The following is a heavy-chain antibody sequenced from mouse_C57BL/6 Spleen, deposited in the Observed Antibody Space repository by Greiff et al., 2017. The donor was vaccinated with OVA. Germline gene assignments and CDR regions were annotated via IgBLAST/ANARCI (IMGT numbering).Heavy chain of an antibody. Sequence: QVQLQQSGAELMKPGASVKLSCKATGYTFTGYWIEWVKQRPGHGLEWIGEILPGSGSTNYNEKFKGKATFTADTSSNTAYMQLSSLTTEDSAIYYCASPEGSSGCAYWGQGTLVTVSA. CDR1: GYTFTGYW. J-gene: IGHJ3*01. D-gene: IGHD1-1*01. CDR3: ASPEGSSGCAY. V-gene: IGHV1-9*01. CDR2: ILPGSGST.